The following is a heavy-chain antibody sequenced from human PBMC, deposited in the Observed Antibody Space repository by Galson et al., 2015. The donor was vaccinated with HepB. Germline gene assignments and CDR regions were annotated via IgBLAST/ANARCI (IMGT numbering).Heavy chain of an antibody. CDR1: RYTFTSYD. V-gene: IGHV1-8*01. CDR3: ARGVVPSAMDYYYYYGMDV. CDR2: MNPNSGNT. Sequence: SVKVSCKASRYTFTSYDINWVRQATGQGLEWMGWMNPNSGNTGYAQKFQGRVTMTRNTSISTAYMKLSGLRSEDTAVYYCARGVVPSAMDYYYYYGMDVWGQGTTVTVSS. J-gene: IGHJ6*02. D-gene: IGHD2-2*01.